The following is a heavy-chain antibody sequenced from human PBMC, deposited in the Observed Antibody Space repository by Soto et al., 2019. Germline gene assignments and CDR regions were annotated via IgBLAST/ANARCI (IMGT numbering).Heavy chain of an antibody. CDR3: ARQYSFGYLAGL. CDR2: IYPGDSDT. J-gene: IGHJ4*02. D-gene: IGHD5-18*01. Sequence: GESLKISCKSSGYTFTNFWIGWVRQMPGKGLEWMGIIYPGDSDTRYSPSFQGQVTISADRSINTAYLQWSSLKASDTAIYYCARQYSFGYLAGLWGQGTRVTVSS. CDR1: GYTFTNFW. V-gene: IGHV5-51*01.